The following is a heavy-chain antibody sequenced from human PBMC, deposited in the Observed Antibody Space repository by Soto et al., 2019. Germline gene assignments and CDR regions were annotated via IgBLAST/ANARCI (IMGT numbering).Heavy chain of an antibody. CDR2: ISSGSSYT. D-gene: IGHD2-15*01. CDR3: ARDVVVAALRGDFYNGMDV. J-gene: IGHJ6*02. Sequence: QVQLVESGGGLVKPGGSLRLSCAASGFIFSDYQMSWVRQAPGKGLEWVSYISSGSSYTNYADSVKGRFTISRDNAKNPLSLQMNSLRAEDTAVYFCARDVVVAALRGDFYNGMDVWGQGTTVTVSS. V-gene: IGHV3-11*05. CDR1: GFIFSDYQ.